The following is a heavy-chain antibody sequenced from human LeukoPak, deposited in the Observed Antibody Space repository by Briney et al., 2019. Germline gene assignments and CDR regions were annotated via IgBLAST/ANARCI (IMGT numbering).Heavy chain of an antibody. V-gene: IGHV3-7*01. Sequence: PGGSLRLSCAASGFTFSSYWMSWVRQAPGKGPEWVANIKQDGSEKYYVDSVKGRFTISRDNAKNSLYLQMNSLRAEDTAVYYCAREAEWELLRRPGYWGQGTLVTVSS. J-gene: IGHJ4*02. CDR3: AREAEWELLRRPGY. CDR2: IKQDGSEK. CDR1: GFTFSSYW. D-gene: IGHD1-26*01.